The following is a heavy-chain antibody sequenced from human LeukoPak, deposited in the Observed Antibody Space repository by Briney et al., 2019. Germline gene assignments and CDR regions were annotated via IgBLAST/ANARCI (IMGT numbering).Heavy chain of an antibody. D-gene: IGHD3-10*01. J-gene: IGHJ2*01. CDR2: INHSGST. CDR3: ARHGNQWFGELLSVSWYFDL. Sequence: SETLSLTCAVYGGSFSGYYWSWIRQPPGKGLEWIGEINHSGSTNYNPSLKSRVTISVDTSKNQFSLKLSSVTAADTAVYYCARHGNQWFGELLSVSWYFDLWGRGTLVTVSS. V-gene: IGHV4-34*01. CDR1: GGSFSGYY.